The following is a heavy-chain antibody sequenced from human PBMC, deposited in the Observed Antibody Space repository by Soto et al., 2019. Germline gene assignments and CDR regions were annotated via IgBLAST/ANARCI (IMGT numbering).Heavy chain of an antibody. CDR3: ARVERGSGDYVGVFDY. V-gene: IGHV3-11*06. CDR1: GFNFSDYY. CDR2: ISWNSMYI. Sequence: QVQLVESGGGLVKPGGSLRLSCAASGFNFSDYYMGWIRQAPGKGLEWVSYISWNSMYIQYADSVQGRFTISRDDAKTSLNLEMNRLRVEDTAVYYCARVERGSGDYVGVFDYWGQGTLVTVSS. D-gene: IGHD3-3*01. J-gene: IGHJ4*02.